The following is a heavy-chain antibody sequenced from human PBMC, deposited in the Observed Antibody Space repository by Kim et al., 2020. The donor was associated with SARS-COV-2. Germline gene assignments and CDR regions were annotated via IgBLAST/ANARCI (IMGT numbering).Heavy chain of an antibody. D-gene: IGHD2-15*01. Sequence: GGSLRLSCVASGFTFSSYAMSWVRQAPGKGLEWVSTIGSGGSTYYADSVKGRFTISRDRSKNTLYLQMNSLRAEDTAVYFCAKGRIPVEVAPWFDPCGEGTLFSVSS. V-gene: IGHV3-23*01. CDR3: AKGRIPVEVAPWFDP. CDR2: IGSGGST. J-gene: IGHJ5*02. CDR1: GFTFSSYA.